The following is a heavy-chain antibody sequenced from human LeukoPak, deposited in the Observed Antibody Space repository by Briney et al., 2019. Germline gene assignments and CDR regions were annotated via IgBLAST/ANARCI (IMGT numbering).Heavy chain of an antibody. V-gene: IGHV1-46*01. CDR3: ARDGSFSGLPLYYFDY. J-gene: IGHJ4*02. Sequence: ASVKVSCKASGYTFTCYYMHWVRQAPGQGLEWMGIINPSGGSTSYAQKFQGRVTMTRDMSTSTVYMELSSLRSEDTAVYYCARDGSFSGLPLYYFDYWGQGTLVTVSS. D-gene: IGHD1-26*01. CDR2: INPSGGST. CDR1: GYTFTCYY.